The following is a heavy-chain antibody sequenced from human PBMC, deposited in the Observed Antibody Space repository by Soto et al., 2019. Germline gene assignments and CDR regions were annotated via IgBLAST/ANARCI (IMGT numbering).Heavy chain of an antibody. V-gene: IGHV3-15*01. Sequence: EVQLVESGGGLVKPGGSLRLSCAASGFTFNNGWMSWVRQAPGKGLEWIGSIKSRIAGGTTDYSAPVQGRFTISRDDSKDTLYLQMNSMKTEDTAVYYCTTDSTQTFCDGGPCYSLQTKIHDSWGQGTLVTVSS. CDR2: IKSRIAGGTT. D-gene: IGHD2-15*01. CDR1: GFTFNNGW. J-gene: IGHJ4*02. CDR3: TTDSTQTFCDGGPCYSLQTKIHDS.